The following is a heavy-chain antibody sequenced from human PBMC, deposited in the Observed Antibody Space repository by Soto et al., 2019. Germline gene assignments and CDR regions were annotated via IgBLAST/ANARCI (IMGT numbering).Heavy chain of an antibody. CDR2: ISSSSSYI. J-gene: IGHJ6*02. CDR3: ASPGYSSSWSYYYYYGMDV. CDR1: GFTFSSYS. D-gene: IGHD6-13*01. Sequence: EVQLVESGGGLVKPGGSLRLSCAASGFTFSSYSMNWVRQAPGKGLEWVSSISSSSSYIYYADSVKGRFTISRDNAKNSLYLQMNSLRAEDTAVYYCASPGYSSSWSYYYYYGMDVWGQGTTVTVSS. V-gene: IGHV3-21*01.